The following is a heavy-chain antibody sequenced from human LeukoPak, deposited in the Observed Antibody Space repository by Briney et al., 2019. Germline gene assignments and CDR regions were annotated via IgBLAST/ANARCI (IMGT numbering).Heavy chain of an antibody. J-gene: IGHJ3*02. Sequence: SETLSLTCAVYGGSFSGYYWSWIRQPPGKGLEWIGYIYYSGSTNYNPSLKSRVTISVDTSKNQFSLKLSSVTAADTAVYYCARDVSLDAFDIWGQGTMVTVSS. CDR1: GGSFSGYY. V-gene: IGHV4-59*01. D-gene: IGHD3-10*01. CDR3: ARDVSLDAFDI. CDR2: IYYSGST.